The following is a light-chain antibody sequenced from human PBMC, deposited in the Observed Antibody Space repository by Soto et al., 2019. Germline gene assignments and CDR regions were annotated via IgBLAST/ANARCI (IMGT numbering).Light chain of an antibody. CDR1: QSIANY. CDR2: AAS. V-gene: IGKV1-39*01. CDR3: QQRYHSPWT. Sequence: DIQMTQSPSSLSASVGDRVIVTCRASQSIANYLNWYQQKPGTAPNLLIYAASSLQSGVPSRFSGSGSGTDFTLTISSLQPEDFATYTCQQRYHSPWTFGQGTKVEVK. J-gene: IGKJ1*01.